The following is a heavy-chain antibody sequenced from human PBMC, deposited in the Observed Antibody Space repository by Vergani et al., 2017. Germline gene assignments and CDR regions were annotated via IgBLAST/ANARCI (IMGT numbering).Heavy chain of an antibody. CDR1: GYSLINYG. CDR2: VSPYNGNK. D-gene: IGHD3-16*02. Sequence: QSQLVQSGDEVKKPGASVKVSCKTSGYSLINYGISWVRQAPGQGLEWLGWVSPYNGNKNYGQKLQGRVTMTTDTSTRTAYMQLRRLTFDGTAVYYCAGEGFSVKIRGTYLLASDNGMGVWGQGTKVTVAS. CDR3: AGEGFSVKIRGTYLLASDNGMGV. V-gene: IGHV1-18*01. J-gene: IGHJ6*02.